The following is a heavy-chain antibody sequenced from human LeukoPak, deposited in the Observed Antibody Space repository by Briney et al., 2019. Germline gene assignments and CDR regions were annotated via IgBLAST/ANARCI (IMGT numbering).Heavy chain of an antibody. V-gene: IGHV5-51*01. Sequence: GESLKISCKGSGYIFTSYWIGWVRQMPGKGLEWMGIIYPGDSDTRYSPSFQGRVTISADKSISTAYLQWSSLKASDTAMYYCARASYYYDSSGYWYFDYWGQGTLVTVSS. CDR3: ARASYYYDSSGYWYFDY. CDR1: GYIFTSYW. D-gene: IGHD3-22*01. J-gene: IGHJ4*02. CDR2: IYPGDSDT.